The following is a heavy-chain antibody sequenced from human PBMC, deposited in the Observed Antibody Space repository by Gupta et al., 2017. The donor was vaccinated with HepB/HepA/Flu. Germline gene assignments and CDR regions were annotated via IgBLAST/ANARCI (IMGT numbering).Heavy chain of an antibody. D-gene: IGHD3-10*01. Sequence: QVQLVQSGAEVKKPGASVKVSCTASGYTSTGYYMHWVRQAPGQGLEWMGWINPNSGGTNYAQKFQGWVSMTRDTSISTAYMELSRLRSDDTAVYYCARARITMVRGVIGGMDVWGQGTTVTVSS. CDR3: ARARITMVRGVIGGMDV. J-gene: IGHJ6*02. V-gene: IGHV1-2*04. CDR1: GYTSTGYY. CDR2: INPNSGGT.